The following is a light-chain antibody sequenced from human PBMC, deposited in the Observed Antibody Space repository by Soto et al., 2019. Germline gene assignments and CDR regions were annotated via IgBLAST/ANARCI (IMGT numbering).Light chain of an antibody. J-gene: IGKJ1*01. V-gene: IGKV3-20*01. CDR1: QSVSSSY. Sequence: EIVLTQSPGTLSLSPGERATLSCRASQSVSSSYLAWYQQKPGQAPRLLIYGASSRATGIPDRFSGSGSGTDFTLTISRLEPEDFAVYYCQHCGSSLWTFGQGTKMEIK. CDR2: GAS. CDR3: QHCGSSLWT.